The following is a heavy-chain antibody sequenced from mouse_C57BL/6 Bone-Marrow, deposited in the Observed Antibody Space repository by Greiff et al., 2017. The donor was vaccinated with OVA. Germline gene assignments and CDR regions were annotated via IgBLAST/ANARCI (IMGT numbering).Heavy chain of an antibody. D-gene: IGHD2-1*01. CDR2: ISYDGST. V-gene: IGHV3-6*01. Sequence: EVKLLESGPDLVKPSPSLSLSCSVSGYTFTSGYYWYWIRQFPGNKLECIGYISYDGSTNYNPSLKNRISITRDTSKNQFYLKLNSVTTEDTATYYCAREGNFYAMDYWGQGTSVTVSS. J-gene: IGHJ4*01. CDR1: GYTFTSGYY. CDR3: AREGNFYAMDY.